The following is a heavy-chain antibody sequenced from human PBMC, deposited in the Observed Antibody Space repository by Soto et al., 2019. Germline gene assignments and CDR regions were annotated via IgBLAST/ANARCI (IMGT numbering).Heavy chain of an antibody. D-gene: IGHD3-10*01. CDR3: VRQGIGVLHGLVDV. J-gene: IGHJ6*02. V-gene: IGHV4-59*08. CDR1: GHSIISYN. Sequence: PSATLSLTCTLYGHSIISYNLAWIRQPPGKGLEWIGYFRSGGGTSYNPSLKSRVAISADTSMKQFSLRLSSVTAADTAVYYCVRQGIGVLHGLVDVWGQGTTVT. CDR2: FRSGGGT.